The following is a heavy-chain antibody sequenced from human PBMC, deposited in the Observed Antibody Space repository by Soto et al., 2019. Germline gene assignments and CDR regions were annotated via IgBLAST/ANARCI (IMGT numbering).Heavy chain of an antibody. CDR2: ISEGGGST. CDR3: AKRSPYSSGWYSPIFDY. CDR1: GFSFSDYA. Sequence: GGSLRLSCAASGFSFSDYAMSWVRQAPGKGLEWVSVISEGGGSTHYADSVRGRFTVSRDNSKNSLSLRMNSLRDEDTTVYFCAKRSPYSSGWYSPIFDYWGQGALVTVSS. D-gene: IGHD6-13*01. J-gene: IGHJ4*02. V-gene: IGHV3-23*01.